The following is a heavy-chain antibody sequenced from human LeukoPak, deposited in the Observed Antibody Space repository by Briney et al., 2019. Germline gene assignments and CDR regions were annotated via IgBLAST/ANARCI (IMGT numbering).Heavy chain of an antibody. V-gene: IGHV3-33*01. CDR2: IWYDGSNK. CDR3: ARESETSGWYDY. J-gene: IGHJ4*02. Sequence: GGSLRLSCAASGFTFSSYGMHWVRQAPGKGLEWVAVIWYDGSNKYYADSVKGRFTISRDNTRKSLSLQMSSLRSEDTALYYCARESETSGWYDYWGQGTLVTVSS. CDR1: GFTFSSYG. D-gene: IGHD6-19*01.